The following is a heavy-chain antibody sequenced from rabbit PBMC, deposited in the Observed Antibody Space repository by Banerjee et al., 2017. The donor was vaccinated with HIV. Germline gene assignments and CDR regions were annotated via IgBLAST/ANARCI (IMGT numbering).Heavy chain of an antibody. CDR3: ARDLAGVIGWNFDL. Sequence: QEQLEESGGGLVQPEGSLTLTCTASGFTLSSYWLCWVRQAPGKGLEWIACIYAGSGSTYYANWAKGRFTISKTSSTTVTLQMTSLTAADTATYFCARDLAGVIGWNFDLWGPGTLVTVS. D-gene: IGHD4-1*01. CDR2: IYAGSGST. CDR1: GFTLSSYW. J-gene: IGHJ4*01. V-gene: IGHV1S45*01.